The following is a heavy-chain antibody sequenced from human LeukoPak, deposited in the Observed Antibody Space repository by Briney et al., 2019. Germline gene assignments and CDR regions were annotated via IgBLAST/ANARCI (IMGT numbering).Heavy chain of an antibody. CDR2: INAGNGNT. J-gene: IGHJ6*02. CDR3: AISGDYSSTSCHKYYYYYYGMDV. Sequence: ASVKVSCKASGYTFTSYAMHWVRQAPGQRLEWMGWINAGNGNTKYSQKFQGRVTITRDTSASTAYMELSSLRSEDTAVYYCAISGDYSSTSCHKYYYYYYGMDVWGQGTTVTVSS. V-gene: IGHV1-3*01. CDR1: GYTFTSYA. D-gene: IGHD2-2*02.